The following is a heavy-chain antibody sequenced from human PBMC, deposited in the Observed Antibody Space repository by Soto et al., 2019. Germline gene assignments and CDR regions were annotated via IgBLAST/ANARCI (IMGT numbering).Heavy chain of an antibody. J-gene: IGHJ5*02. V-gene: IGHV4-59*01. CDR3: ARAGGDIVVVPAARVRFDP. CDR2: IYYSGST. CDR1: GGSISSYY. Sequence: SETLSLTCAVSGGSISSYYWSWIRQPPGKGLEWIGYIYYSGSTNYNPSLKSRVTISVDTSKNQFSLKLSSVTAADTAVYYCARAGGDIVVVPAARVRFDPWGQGTLVTVSS. D-gene: IGHD2-2*01.